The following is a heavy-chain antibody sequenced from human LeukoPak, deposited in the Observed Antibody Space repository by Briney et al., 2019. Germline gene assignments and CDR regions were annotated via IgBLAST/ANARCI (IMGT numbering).Heavy chain of an antibody. Sequence: PSETLSLTCTVSVGSINSYSWSWIRQSPGKGLEWIGHIYYTGSPTYHPSLQSRVTLSVDTSKKQFSMKLTSVTAADTALYYCARVGTAAFVFDYWGQGTLVTVSS. D-gene: IGHD2-21*02. V-gene: IGHV4-59*01. CDR2: IYYTGSP. CDR3: ARVGTAAFVFDY. J-gene: IGHJ4*02. CDR1: VGSINSYS.